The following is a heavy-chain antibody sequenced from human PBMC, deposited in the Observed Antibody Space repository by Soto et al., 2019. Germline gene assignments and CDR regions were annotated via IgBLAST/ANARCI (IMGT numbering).Heavy chain of an antibody. CDR1: GFTFSSYG. J-gene: IGHJ4*02. CDR2: ISYDGSNK. Sequence: QVQLVESGGGVVQPGRSLRLSCAASGFTFSSYGMHWVRQAPGKGLEWVAVISYDGSNKYYADAVKSRFTISRDNSKNTLYLQMNSLRAEDTAVYYCGQQKHDHCVAYSFDYWGQGTMVTVSS. V-gene: IGHV3-30*18. CDR3: GQQKHDHCVAYSFDY. D-gene: IGHD2-21*01.